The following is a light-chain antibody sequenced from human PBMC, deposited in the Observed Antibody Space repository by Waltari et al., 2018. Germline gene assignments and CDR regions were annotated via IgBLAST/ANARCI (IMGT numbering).Light chain of an antibody. V-gene: IGLV2-8*01. CDR2: GVF. J-gene: IGLJ1*01. CDR3: SSYAGNNNYV. Sequence: QSALTQPPSASGSPGQSVTISCTGTSTDIGSYNYVSWYQQHPGKAPKLVIYGVFERPSGFPDRFSSSTSGNTASLTVSGLQVEDEADYYCSSYAGNNNYVFGTGTQVTVL. CDR1: STDIGSYNY.